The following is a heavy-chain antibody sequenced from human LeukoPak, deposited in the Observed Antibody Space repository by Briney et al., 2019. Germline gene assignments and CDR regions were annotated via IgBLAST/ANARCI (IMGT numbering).Heavy chain of an antibody. D-gene: IGHD3-10*01. V-gene: IGHV3-53*01. CDR2: IYSGGGT. J-gene: IGHJ4*02. Sequence: PGGSLRLSCAASGFAVSSNYMSWVRQGPGKRLEWVSLIYSGGGTSYSDSVKGRFTISKDNSKNTLYLQMNSLRAEDTAVYYCARDEGSGFLDYWGQGTLVTVSS. CDR3: ARDEGSGFLDY. CDR1: GFAVSSNY.